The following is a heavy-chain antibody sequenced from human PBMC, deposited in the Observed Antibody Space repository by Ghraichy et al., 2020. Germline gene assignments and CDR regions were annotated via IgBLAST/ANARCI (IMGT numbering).Heavy chain of an antibody. CDR2: INHSGST. D-gene: IGHD3-22*01. Sequence: SETLSLTCAVYGGSFSGYYWSWIRQPPGKGLEWIGEINHSGSTNYNPSLKSRVTISVDTSKNQFSLKLSSVTAADPAVYYCARGRTRYYYDRSGDAFDIWGQGTMVTVSS. CDR1: GGSFSGYY. V-gene: IGHV4-34*01. J-gene: IGHJ3*02. CDR3: ARGRTRYYYDRSGDAFDI.